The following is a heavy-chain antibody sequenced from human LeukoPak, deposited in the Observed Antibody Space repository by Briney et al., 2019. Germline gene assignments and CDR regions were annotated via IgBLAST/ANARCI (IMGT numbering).Heavy chain of an antibody. J-gene: IGHJ4*02. D-gene: IGHD3-10*01. CDR3: ARDLGLDY. CDR1: GFIFSRSW. Sequence: GGSLRLSCAASGFIFSRSWMSWVRQAPGKGLEWVANIKEDGSEKAYVDSVKGRFTISRDNAKNALYLQMNSLRVEDTAVYYCARDLGLDYWGQGTLVTVSS. V-gene: IGHV3-7*01. CDR2: IKEDGSEK.